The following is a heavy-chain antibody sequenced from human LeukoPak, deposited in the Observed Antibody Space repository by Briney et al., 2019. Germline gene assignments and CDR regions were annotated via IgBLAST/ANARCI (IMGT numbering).Heavy chain of an antibody. V-gene: IGHV3-11*06. Sequence: GGSLRLSCAASGFTFSDYYMSWIRQAPGKGLEWVSYISSSSSYTNYADSVKGRFTISRDNAKNSPYLQMNSLRAEDTAVYYCASMYCSSTSCYVFDYWGQGTLVTVSS. J-gene: IGHJ4*02. CDR2: ISSSSSYT. D-gene: IGHD2-2*01. CDR3: ASMYCSSTSCYVFDY. CDR1: GFTFSDYY.